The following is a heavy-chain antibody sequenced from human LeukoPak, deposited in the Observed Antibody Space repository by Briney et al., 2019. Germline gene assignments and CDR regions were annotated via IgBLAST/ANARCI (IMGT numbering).Heavy chain of an antibody. CDR2: IYYSGST. Sequence: PSETLSLTCTVSGDSISSSSYYWGWIRQPPGKGLEWIGNIYYSGSTYYNPSLKSRVTISVDTSKNQFSLKLSALTAADTAVCYCARIATRPIDAFDIWGQGTMVTVSS. J-gene: IGHJ3*02. CDR3: ARIATRPIDAFDI. D-gene: IGHD6-6*01. V-gene: IGHV4-39*01. CDR1: GDSISSSSYY.